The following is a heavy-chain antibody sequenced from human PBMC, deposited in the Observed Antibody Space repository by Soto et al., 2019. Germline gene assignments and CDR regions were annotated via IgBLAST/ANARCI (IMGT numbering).Heavy chain of an antibody. V-gene: IGHV4-59*08. D-gene: IGHD4-17*01. CDR2: IYYSGST. Sequence: SETQSLTSTVSGGYIGSYYWSWIRQPPGKGLEWIGYIYYSGSTTYNPSLKSRVTISVDTSKNQFSLELSSVTAADTAVYYCARRYGPGFDYWGQGTLVTV. CDR3: ARRYGPGFDY. J-gene: IGHJ4*02. CDR1: GGYIGSYY.